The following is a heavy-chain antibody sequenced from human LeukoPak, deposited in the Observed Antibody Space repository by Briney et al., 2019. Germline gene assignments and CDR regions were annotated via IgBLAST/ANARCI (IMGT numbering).Heavy chain of an antibody. V-gene: IGHV5-51*01. CDR2: IYPGDSDT. CDR1: GYSFTNYW. J-gene: IGHJ4*02. D-gene: IGHD3-9*01. Sequence: GESLKISCTGSGYSFTNYWIGWGRQMPGQGLEWIGTIYPGDSDTRYRPSFQGQVTISADKSISTAYLQWSSLKASDTAIYYCARLGLEAYGNAGYYYLDYWGQGALSPSPQ. CDR3: ARLGLEAYGNAGYYYLDY.